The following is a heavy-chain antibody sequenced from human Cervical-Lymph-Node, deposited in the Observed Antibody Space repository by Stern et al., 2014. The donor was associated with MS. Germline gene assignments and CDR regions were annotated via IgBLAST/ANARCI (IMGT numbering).Heavy chain of an antibody. Sequence: VQLVEYGGGVVQPGRSLRLSCAASGFSFSRYAMHWVRKAPGKGLEWVALIWYDGMNPYYAVSLTGRFTISRDNFKNTLYLQMNSLRAEDTAVYYCASAYSSSHYYFDYWGQGTLVTVSS. V-gene: IGHV3-33*01. J-gene: IGHJ4*02. CDR1: GFSFSRYA. CDR2: IWYDGMNP. CDR3: ASAYSSSHYYFDY. D-gene: IGHD6-13*01.